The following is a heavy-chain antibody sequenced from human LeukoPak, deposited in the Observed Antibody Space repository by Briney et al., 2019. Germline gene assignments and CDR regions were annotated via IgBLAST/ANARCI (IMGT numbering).Heavy chain of an antibody. CDR3: TRAFSGRIVVLSH. V-gene: IGHV3-7*01. J-gene: IGHJ4*02. CDR1: GFTLKAYW. D-gene: IGHD3-22*01. CDR2: IKQDGNEK. Sequence: GGSLRLSCAASGFTLKAYWMSWVRQAPGKGLEWVANIKQDGNEKNYVDSVKGRFTIFRDNAKNSLYLQMSSLRAEDTAVYYCTRAFSGRIVVLSHWGQGTLVTVSS.